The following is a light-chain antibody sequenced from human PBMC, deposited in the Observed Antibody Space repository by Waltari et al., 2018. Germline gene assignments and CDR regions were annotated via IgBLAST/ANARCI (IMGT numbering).Light chain of an antibody. CDR1: STDIGGYNY. Sequence: QSALTQPASVSGSPGQSITIPCTGTSTDIGGYNYVSCYQQYPGKAPKLMIYEVNNRPSEVSNRFSGSKSGNTASLTISGLQAEDEADYYCGSYTTSSRDYVFGTGTKVTVL. CDR3: GSYTTSSRDYV. CDR2: EVN. V-gene: IGLV2-14*01. J-gene: IGLJ1*01.